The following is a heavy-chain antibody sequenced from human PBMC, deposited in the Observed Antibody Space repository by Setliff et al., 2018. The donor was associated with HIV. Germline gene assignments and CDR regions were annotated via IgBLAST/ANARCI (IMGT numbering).Heavy chain of an antibody. CDR2: IHTSGST. Sequence: PSETLSLTCTVSGGATSSGNYYWTWVRQPAGKGLEWIGRIHTSGSTDYNPSLENRVTISVDTSKNQFSLKLSSVTAADTAVYYCARDRGSGWTSPFDYWGQGTLVTVSS. J-gene: IGHJ4*02. D-gene: IGHD6-19*01. CDR1: GGATSSGNYY. CDR3: ARDRGSGWTSPFDY. V-gene: IGHV4-61*02.